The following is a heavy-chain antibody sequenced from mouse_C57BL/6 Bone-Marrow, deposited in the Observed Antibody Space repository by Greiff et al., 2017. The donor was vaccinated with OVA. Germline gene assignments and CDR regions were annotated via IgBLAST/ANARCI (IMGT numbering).Heavy chain of an antibody. CDR1: GFTFSSYG. CDR3: ARHEGY. CDR2: ISSGGSYT. V-gene: IGHV5-6*01. J-gene: IGHJ2*01. Sequence: VQLKQSGGDLVKPGGSLKLSCAASGFTFSSYGMSWVRQTPDKRLEWVATISSGGSYTYYPDSVKGRFTISRDNAKNTLYLQMSSLKSEDTAMYYCARHEGYRGKGTTLTVSS.